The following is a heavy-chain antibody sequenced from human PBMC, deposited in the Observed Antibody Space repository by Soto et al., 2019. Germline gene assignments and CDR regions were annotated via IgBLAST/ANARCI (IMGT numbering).Heavy chain of an antibody. CDR1: GFTFRSFT. Sequence: EVQLVESGGGLVKPGGSLRLSCAASGFTFRSFTMNWVRQAPGKGLEWVSTISSNSAYIYYTDALRGRFTISRDNAKNSLHLQINSLRAEDTAVYYCTRDASRDRSARGWFDPWGPGTLVTVSS. D-gene: IGHD6-25*01. J-gene: IGHJ5*02. CDR2: ISSNSAYI. V-gene: IGHV3-21*02. CDR3: TRDASRDRSARGWFDP.